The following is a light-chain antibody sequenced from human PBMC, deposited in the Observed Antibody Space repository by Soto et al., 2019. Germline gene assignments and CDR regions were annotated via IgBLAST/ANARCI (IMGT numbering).Light chain of an antibody. CDR1: SSDVGGYNY. J-gene: IGLJ1*01. CDR3: SSYTSSSTRV. V-gene: IGLV2-14*01. Sequence: QSALTQPASVSGSPGQSITISCTGTSSDVGGYNYVSCYQQHPGKAPKLMIYDVSNRPSGVSNRFSGSKSGNTASLTISGLQAEDDAYYYCSSYTSSSTRVFGTGTKVTVL. CDR2: DVS.